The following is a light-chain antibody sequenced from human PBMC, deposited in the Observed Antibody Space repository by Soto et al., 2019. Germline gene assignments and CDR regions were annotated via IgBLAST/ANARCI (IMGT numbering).Light chain of an antibody. CDR3: QQYGSSPPMYT. CDR1: QSVSSSY. Sequence: EIVLTQSPGTLSLSPGERATLSCRASQSVSSSYLAWYQQKPGQAPRLLIYGASSSATGIPVRFSGSGSSTDFTQNISRVEPEDFAVYYCQQYGSSPPMYTFGQGTKMQIK. V-gene: IGKV3-20*01. CDR2: GAS. J-gene: IGKJ2*01.